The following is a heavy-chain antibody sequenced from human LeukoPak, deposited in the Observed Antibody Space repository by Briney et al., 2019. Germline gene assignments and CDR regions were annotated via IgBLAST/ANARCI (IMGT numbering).Heavy chain of an antibody. CDR3: ARDSRVVVVPAAMKYYYYGMDV. CDR2: IIPIFGIA. J-gene: IGHJ6*02. D-gene: IGHD2-2*01. Sequence: ASVKVSCKASGGTFSSYAISWVRQAPGQGLKWMGRIIPIFGIANYAQKFQGRVTITADKSTSTAYMELSSLRSEDTAVYYCARDSRVVVVPAAMKYYYYGMDVWGQGTTVTVSS. V-gene: IGHV1-69*04. CDR1: GGTFSSYA.